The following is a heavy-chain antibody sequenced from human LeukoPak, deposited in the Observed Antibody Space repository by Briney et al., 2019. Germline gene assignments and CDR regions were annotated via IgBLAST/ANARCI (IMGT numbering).Heavy chain of an antibody. CDR1: GFTFSNYA. J-gene: IGHJ4*02. D-gene: IGHD6-19*01. CDR2: ITTSGGST. CDR3: AKGRQWLPYFDY. Sequence: PGGSLRLSCTASGFTFSNYAVSWVRQAPGRGLEWVSTITTSGGSTYYPDSVKGRFTISRDNSKNTLCLQMNSLRAEDTAVYYCAKGRQWLPYFDYWAREPWSPSPQ. V-gene: IGHV3-23*01.